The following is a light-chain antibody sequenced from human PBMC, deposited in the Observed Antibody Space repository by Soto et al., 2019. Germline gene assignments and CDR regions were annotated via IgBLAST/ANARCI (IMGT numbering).Light chain of an antibody. CDR3: QSYDSSLSGSV. CDR2: GNS. J-gene: IGLJ1*01. V-gene: IGLV1-40*01. CDR1: SPHIGAGYD. Sequence: VLTQPPPVSGAPGERGTLPRPGGSPHIGAGYDVHWYQQLPGTAPKLLIYGNSNRPSGVPDRFSGSKSGTSASLAITGLQAEDEADYYCQSYDSSLSGSVFGTGTKVTVL.